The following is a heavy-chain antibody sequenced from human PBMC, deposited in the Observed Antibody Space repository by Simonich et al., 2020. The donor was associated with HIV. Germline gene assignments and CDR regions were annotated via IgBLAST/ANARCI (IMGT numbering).Heavy chain of an antibody. CDR3: AVAPYYKSRAIGYYGMDV. CDR1: GATLSSYT. Sequence: QVHLVQSGAEVKKPGSSVKVSCKASGATLSSYTISWVRQAPGQGLEWRGGRIPILGTENYPQKFPGRVTITADESSTTAYMELSSRRSEDTAVYFCAVAPYYKSRAIGYYGMDVWGQGTTVTVSS. CDR2: RIPILGTE. D-gene: IGHD3-22*01. V-gene: IGHV1-69*13. J-gene: IGHJ6*02.